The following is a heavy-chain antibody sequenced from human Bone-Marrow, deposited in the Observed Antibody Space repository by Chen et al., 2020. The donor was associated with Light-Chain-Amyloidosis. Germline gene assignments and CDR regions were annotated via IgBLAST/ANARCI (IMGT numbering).Heavy chain of an antibody. V-gene: IGHV1-2*02. CDR3: IFRGPDFDT. D-gene: IGHD3-22*01. Sequence: QVQLVQSGAEVKRPGASVKVSCEASGYTFTAHFMYWVRQAPGQGPEWMGWSNPKSGATTYVQKFQGRLSLTRDTSISTAYMELSSLRSDDTAVYYCIFRGPDFDTWGRGSLVTVSS. CDR1: GYTFTAHF. J-gene: IGHJ4*02. CDR2: SNPKSGAT.